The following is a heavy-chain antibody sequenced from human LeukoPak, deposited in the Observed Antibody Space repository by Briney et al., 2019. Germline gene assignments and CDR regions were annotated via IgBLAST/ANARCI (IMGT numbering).Heavy chain of an antibody. CDR1: GGTFSSYA. Sequence: EASVKVSCKASGGTFSSYAISWVRQAPGQGLEWMGRIIPILSIANYAQKFQGRVTITADKSTSTAYMELSSLRSEDTAVYYCAGHVVAAIYYGMDVWGQGTTVTVSS. CDR2: IIPILSIA. J-gene: IGHJ6*02. D-gene: IGHD2-15*01. CDR3: AGHVVAAIYYGMDV. V-gene: IGHV1-69*04.